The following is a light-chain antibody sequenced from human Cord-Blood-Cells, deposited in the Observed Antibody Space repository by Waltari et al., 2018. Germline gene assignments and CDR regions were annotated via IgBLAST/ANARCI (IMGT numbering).Light chain of an antibody. V-gene: IGKV3-20*01. Sequence: EIVLTQSPGPLSLSPGERATLSCRASQSVSSSYLAWYQQKPGQAPRLLIYGASSRATGIPDSFSGSGSGIDFTLTISRLEPEDFAVYYCQQYGSSLYTFGQGTKLEIK. CDR2: GAS. CDR1: QSVSSSY. CDR3: QQYGSSLYT. J-gene: IGKJ2*01.